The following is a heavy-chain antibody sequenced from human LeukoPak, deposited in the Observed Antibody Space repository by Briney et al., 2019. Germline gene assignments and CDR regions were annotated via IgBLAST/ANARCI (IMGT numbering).Heavy chain of an antibody. V-gene: IGHV4-34*01. Sequence: SETLSLTCAVYGGSFSGYYWSWIRQPPGEGLEWIGEINHSGSTNYNPSLKSRVTISVDTSKNQFSLKLSSVTAADTAVYYCARGALFYDFWSGYYPFDYWGQGTLVTVSS. D-gene: IGHD3-3*01. J-gene: IGHJ4*02. CDR1: GGSFSGYY. CDR3: ARGALFYDFWSGYYPFDY. CDR2: INHSGST.